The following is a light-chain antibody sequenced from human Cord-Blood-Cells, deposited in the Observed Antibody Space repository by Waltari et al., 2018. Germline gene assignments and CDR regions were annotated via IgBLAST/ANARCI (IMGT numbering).Light chain of an antibody. V-gene: IGLV1-44*01. J-gene: IGLJ3*02. Sequence: QSVLTQPPSASGTPGPRVTLSCSGSSSNIGGNTVNWYKQLPGTAPKLLISSNNQPPSGVPDRFSGSKSGASASLAISGLQSADEADYYCVAWEDSLDGWVFGGGTKLTVL. CDR2: SNN. CDR1: SSNIGGNT. CDR3: VAWEDSLDGWV.